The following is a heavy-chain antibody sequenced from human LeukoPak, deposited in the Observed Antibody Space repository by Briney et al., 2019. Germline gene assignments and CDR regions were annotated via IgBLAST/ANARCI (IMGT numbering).Heavy chain of an antibody. CDR3: ARGPILYSSSWYVRY. V-gene: IGHV4-34*01. CDR1: GGSFSGYY. D-gene: IGHD6-13*01. J-gene: IGHJ4*02. CDR2: INHSGST. Sequence: SETLSLTCAVYGGSFSGYYWSWIRQPPGKGLEWIGEINHSGSTNYNPSLKSRVTISADTSKNQFSLKLSSVTAADTAVYYCARGPILYSSSWYVRYWGQGTLVTVSS.